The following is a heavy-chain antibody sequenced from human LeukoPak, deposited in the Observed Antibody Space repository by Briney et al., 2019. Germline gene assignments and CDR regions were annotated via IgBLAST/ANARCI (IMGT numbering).Heavy chain of an antibody. CDR1: GFSFSVYE. V-gene: IGHV3-48*03. CDR2: ISSSGATI. J-gene: IGHJ4*02. D-gene: IGHD5-18*01. Sequence: PGGSLRLSCAASGFSFSVYEMHWVRQAPGKGLEWISDISSSGATIYYADSVKGRFTISRDNAKNSLYLQMNSLRAEDTAVYYCATLTVDTSFDYWGQGTLVTVSS. CDR3: ATLTVDTSFDY.